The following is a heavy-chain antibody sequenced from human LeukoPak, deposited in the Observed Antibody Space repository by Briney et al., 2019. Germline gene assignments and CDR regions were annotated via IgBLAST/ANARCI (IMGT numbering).Heavy chain of an antibody. J-gene: IGHJ4*02. Sequence: PSETLSLTCTVSGGSISSSSYYWGWIRQPPGKGLEWIGSIYYSGSTYYNPSLKSRVTISVDTSKKQFSLKLSSVTAADTAVYYCARQETYYDSSGYFDYWGQGTLVTVSS. CDR1: GGSISSSSYY. D-gene: IGHD3-22*01. CDR2: IYYSGST. CDR3: ARQETYYDSSGYFDY. V-gene: IGHV4-39*01.